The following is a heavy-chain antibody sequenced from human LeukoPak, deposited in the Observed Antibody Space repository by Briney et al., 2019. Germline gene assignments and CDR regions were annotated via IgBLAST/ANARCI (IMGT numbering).Heavy chain of an antibody. CDR1: GFTFSSYS. CDR3: ARGFAGAPFDL. J-gene: IGHJ2*01. D-gene: IGHD3-10*01. V-gene: IGHV3-30*04. CDR2: LGGRE. Sequence: GSLRLSCAASGFTFSSYSMHWVRQAPGKGLEWAAVLGGREYYADSVKGRFTISRDTSKNTLYLQMDGLRVEDTALYYCARGFAGAPFDLWGRGTLVTVSS.